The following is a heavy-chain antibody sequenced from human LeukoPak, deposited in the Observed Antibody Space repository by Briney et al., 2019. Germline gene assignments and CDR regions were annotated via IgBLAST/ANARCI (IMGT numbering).Heavy chain of an antibody. J-gene: IGHJ4*02. CDR1: GYTFTDYY. Sequence: ASVKISCKVSGYTFTDYYMHWVQQAPGKGLEWMGLVDPEDGETIYAEQFQGRVTITADTSTDTAYMELSSLRSEDTAVYYCATLDYPGYCSSTSCYFRYWGQGTLVTVSS. CDR3: ATLDYPGYCSSTSCYFRY. V-gene: IGHV1-69-2*01. D-gene: IGHD2-2*01. CDR2: VDPEDGET.